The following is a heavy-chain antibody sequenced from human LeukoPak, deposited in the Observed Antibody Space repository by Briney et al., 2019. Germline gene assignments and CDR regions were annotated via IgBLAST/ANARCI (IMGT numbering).Heavy chain of an antibody. J-gene: IGHJ4*02. D-gene: IGHD1-26*01. Sequence: SETLSLTCTVSGGSIRSSSYYWGWIRQPPGKGLEWIGSIYYSGSTYYNPSLKSRVTISVDTSKNQFSLKLSSVTAADTAVYYCASLRERSYYARGFDYWGQGTLVTVSS. CDR2: IYYSGST. CDR1: GGSIRSSSYY. V-gene: IGHV4-39*01. CDR3: ASLRERSYYARGFDY.